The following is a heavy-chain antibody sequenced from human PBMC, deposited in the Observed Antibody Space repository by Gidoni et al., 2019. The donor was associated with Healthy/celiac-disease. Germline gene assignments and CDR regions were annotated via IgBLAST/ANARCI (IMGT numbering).Heavy chain of an antibody. V-gene: IGHV1-69*04. CDR1: GVTFISYA. D-gene: IGHD3-9*01. CDR3: TKLRYFDWSPSGAKDNWFDP. Sequence: QFQLVQSGAEVKKPGSSVQVSCNASGVTFISYAISRVRQAPGQGFEWMGRCTPILGIANYAQKFQGRVTITADKSTSTAYMELSSMRSEDTAVYYCTKLRYFDWSPSGAKDNWFDPWGQGTLVTVSS. CDR2: CTPILGIA. J-gene: IGHJ5*02.